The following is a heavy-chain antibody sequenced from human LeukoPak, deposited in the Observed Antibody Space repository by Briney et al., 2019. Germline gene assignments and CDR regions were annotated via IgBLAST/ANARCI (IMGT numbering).Heavy chain of an antibody. Sequence: SETLSLTCTVSGGSISSGSYYWNWIRQPAGKGLEWIGRIYTSGSTNYNPSLKSRVTISVDTSKNQFSLKLSSVTAADTAVYYCARINYDRRGGPWGDFDYWGQGTLVTVSS. V-gene: IGHV4-61*02. D-gene: IGHD3-22*01. CDR1: GGSISSGSYY. CDR3: ARINYDRRGGPWGDFDY. J-gene: IGHJ4*02. CDR2: IYTSGST.